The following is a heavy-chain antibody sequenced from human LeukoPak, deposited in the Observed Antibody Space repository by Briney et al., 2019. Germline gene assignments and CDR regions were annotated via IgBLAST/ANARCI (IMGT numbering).Heavy chain of an antibody. Sequence: ASVKVSCKASGYPFTNFDINWVRQAPGQGLEWMGWISAYNGNTNYAQKLQGRVTMTTDTSTSTAYMELRSLRSDDTAAYYCARDIGLDIVVVPAARGHWGQGTLVTVSS. CDR2: ISAYNGNT. CDR3: ARDIGLDIVVVPAARGH. D-gene: IGHD2-2*01. V-gene: IGHV1-18*01. CDR1: GYPFTNFD. J-gene: IGHJ4*02.